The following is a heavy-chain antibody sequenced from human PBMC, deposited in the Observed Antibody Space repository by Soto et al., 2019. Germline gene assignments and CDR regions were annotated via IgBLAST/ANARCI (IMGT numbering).Heavy chain of an antibody. CDR2: INAGNGNT. V-gene: IGHV1-3*01. J-gene: IGHJ4*02. D-gene: IGHD6-13*01. Sequence: ASVKVSCKASGYIFSGYAIHWVRQAPGQGLEWMGWINAGNGNTQYSQKFQGRVTLSRDTPATTVSLELTSLTSEDTAVYFCARTDIRPPQLVPDFWGQGTLVTVYS. CDR3: ARTDIRPPQLVPDF. CDR1: GYIFSGYA.